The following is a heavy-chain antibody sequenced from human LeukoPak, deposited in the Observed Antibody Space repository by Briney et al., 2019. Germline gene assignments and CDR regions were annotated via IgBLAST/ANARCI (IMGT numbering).Heavy chain of an antibody. CDR2: IYYSGST. CDR1: GGSISSYY. D-gene: IGHD6-19*01. V-gene: IGHV4-59*08. CDR3: ARLRYSSGWYTTLYGMDV. J-gene: IGHJ6*02. Sequence: SETLSLTCTVSGGSISSYYWSWIRQPPGKGLEWIGYIYYSGSTDYNPSLKSRVTISVDTSKNQFSLKLSSVTAADTAVYYCARLRYSSGWYTTLYGMDVWGQGTTVPVSS.